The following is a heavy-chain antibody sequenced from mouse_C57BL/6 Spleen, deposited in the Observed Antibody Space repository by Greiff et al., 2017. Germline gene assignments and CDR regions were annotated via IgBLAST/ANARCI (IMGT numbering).Heavy chain of an antibody. CDR1: GYSFTDYN. V-gene: IGHV1-39*01. CDR3: ARRGYSNYVFDY. Sequence: EVQLQESGPELVKPGASVKISCKASGYSFTDYNMNWVKQSNGKSLEWIGVINPNYGTTSYNQKFKGKATLTVDQSSSTAYMHLNSLKSEDSAVYYCARRGYSNYVFDYWGQGTTLTVSS. D-gene: IGHD2-5*01. J-gene: IGHJ2*01. CDR2: INPNYGTT.